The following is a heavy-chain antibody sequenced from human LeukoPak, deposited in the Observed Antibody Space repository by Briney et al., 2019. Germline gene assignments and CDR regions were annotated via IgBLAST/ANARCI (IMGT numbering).Heavy chain of an antibody. J-gene: IGHJ4*02. D-gene: IGHD4-23*01. CDR2: FDPEDGET. V-gene: IGHV1-24*01. Sequence: GASVKVSCKVSGYTLTELSMHWVRQAPGKGLEWMGGFDPEDGETIYAQKFQGRVTMTEDTSTDAAYMELSSLRSGDTAVYYCATDLDYGGNSGEYYWGQGTLVTVSS. CDR3: ATDLDYGGNSGEYY. CDR1: GYTLTELS.